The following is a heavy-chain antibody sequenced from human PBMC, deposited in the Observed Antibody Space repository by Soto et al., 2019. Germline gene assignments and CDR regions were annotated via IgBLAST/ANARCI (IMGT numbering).Heavy chain of an antibody. V-gene: IGHV3-64D*08. J-gene: IGHJ5*02. CDR3: VKGVFGAAENNWLDP. D-gene: IGHD6-13*01. Sequence: GGSLRLSCSASGFTFSSYAMHWVRQAPGKGLEYVSAISSNGGSTYYADSVKGRFTISRDHSKNTLYLQMSSLRAEDTAVYYCVKGVFGAAENNWLDPWCQGTLVTVSS. CDR1: GFTFSSYA. CDR2: ISSNGGST.